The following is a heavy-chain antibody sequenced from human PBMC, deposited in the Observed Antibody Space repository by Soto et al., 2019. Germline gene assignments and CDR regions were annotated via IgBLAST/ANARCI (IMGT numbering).Heavy chain of an antibody. CDR3: ARGGGVVVAATGSNWFDP. Sequence: SETLSLTCTFSGGSISSGGYYWSWIRQHPGKGLEWIGYIYYSGSTYYNPSLKSRVTISVDTSKNQFSLKLSSVTAADTAVYYCARGGGVVVAATGSNWFDPWGQGTLVTVSS. CDR1: GGSISSGGYY. J-gene: IGHJ5*02. CDR2: IYYSGST. D-gene: IGHD2-15*01. V-gene: IGHV4-31*03.